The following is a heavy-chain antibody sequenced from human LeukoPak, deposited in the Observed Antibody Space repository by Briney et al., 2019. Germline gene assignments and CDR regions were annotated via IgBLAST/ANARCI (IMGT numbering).Heavy chain of an antibody. Sequence: GESLKISCKCSGYSFTSFWTCWVRQMPSKGLEWMGGIYPTGSNSRYSPSFQGQVTISAAKSITTAFLQWSSPKASDTAVYYCATALFSSTWYAGSDYWGQGTLVTVSS. V-gene: IGHV5-51*01. CDR3: ATALFSSTWYAGSDY. D-gene: IGHD6-13*01. CDR2: IYPTGSNS. CDR1: GYSFTSFW. J-gene: IGHJ4*02.